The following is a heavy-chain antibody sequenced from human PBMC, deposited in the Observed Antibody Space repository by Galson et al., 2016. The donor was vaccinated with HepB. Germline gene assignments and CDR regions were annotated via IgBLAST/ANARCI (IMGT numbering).Heavy chain of an antibody. Sequence: SLRLSCAASGFTVSGKYMSWARQAPGKGLEWVSAIFSGDATYYRDSVKGRFTISRDRSKNTLYLQMNNQRAEDTAIYYCEGYSDPFDIWGQGTMVTVSS. J-gene: IGHJ3*02. D-gene: IGHD3-22*01. CDR2: IFSGDAT. V-gene: IGHV3-53*01. CDR3: EGYSDPFDI. CDR1: GFTVSGKY.